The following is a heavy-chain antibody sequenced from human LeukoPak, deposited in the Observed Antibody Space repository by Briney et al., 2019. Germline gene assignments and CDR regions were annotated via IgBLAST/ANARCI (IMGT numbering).Heavy chain of an antibody. Sequence: SETLSLTCTVSGGSISSYYWSWIRQPPGKGLEWIGYIYYSGSTYYNPSLKGRVTISVDTSKNQFSLKLSSVTAADTAVYARGLGVADLVWFDPWGQGTLVTVSS. CDR3: GLGVADLVWFDP. CDR2: IYYSGST. V-gene: IGHV4-59*06. CDR1: GGSISSYY. D-gene: IGHD6-13*01. J-gene: IGHJ5*02.